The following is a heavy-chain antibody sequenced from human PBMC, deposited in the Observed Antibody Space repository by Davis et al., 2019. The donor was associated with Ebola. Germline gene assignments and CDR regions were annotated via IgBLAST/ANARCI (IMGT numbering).Heavy chain of an antibody. V-gene: IGHV3-43*02. J-gene: IGHJ4*02. CDR1: GFTFNDYN. D-gene: IGHD3-3*01. Sequence: GGSLRLSCAASGFTFNDYNMFWVRHAPGKRLGWVSLISGDGRYTYYEDSVKGRFTISRDNSGNSLFLEMNSLRPEDSGSYFCARSAYRTSLDYWGQGTLVTVSS. CDR3: ARSAYRTSLDY. CDR2: ISGDGRYT.